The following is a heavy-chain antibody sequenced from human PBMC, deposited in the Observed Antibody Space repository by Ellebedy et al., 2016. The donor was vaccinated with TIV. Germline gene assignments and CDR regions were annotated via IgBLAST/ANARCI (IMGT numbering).Heavy chain of an antibody. J-gene: IGHJ4*02. D-gene: IGHD2-15*01. CDR2: INHSGST. CDR1: GGSFSGYY. Sequence: SETLSLTXAVYGGSFSGYYWSWIRQPPGKGLEWIGEINHSGSTNYNPSLKSRVTISVDTSKNQFSLKLSSVTAADTAVYYCTCSALGWDYWGQGTLVTVSS. V-gene: IGHV4-34*01. CDR3: TCSALGWDY.